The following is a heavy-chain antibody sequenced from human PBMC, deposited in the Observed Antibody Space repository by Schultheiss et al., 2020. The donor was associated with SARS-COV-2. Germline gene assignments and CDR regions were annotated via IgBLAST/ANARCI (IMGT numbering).Heavy chain of an antibody. D-gene: IGHD3-3*01. Sequence: GGSLRLSCAASGFTFSSYEMNWVRQAPGKGLEWVSYISSSGADYIYYADSVKGRFTISRDNTENSLYLQMSGLRAEDAAVYYCARILADYGVIIEYPYYYYALDVWGQGTTVTVSS. CDR2: ISSSGADYI. V-gene: IGHV3-48*03. J-gene: IGHJ6*02. CDR1: GFTFSSYE. CDR3: ARILADYGVIIEYPYYYYALDV.